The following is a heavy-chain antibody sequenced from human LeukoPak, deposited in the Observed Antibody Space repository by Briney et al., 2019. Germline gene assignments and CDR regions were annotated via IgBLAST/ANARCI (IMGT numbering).Heavy chain of an antibody. J-gene: IGHJ4*02. CDR2: ISGSGGST. CDR3: AKGAPHGGYLNFDY. CDR1: GFTFSDYY. D-gene: IGHD3-22*01. Sequence: PGGSLRLSCAASGFTFSDYYMDWVRQAPGKGLEWVSAISGSGGSTYYADSVKGRFTISRDNSKNTLYLQMNSLRAEDTAVYYCAKGAPHGGYLNFDYWGQGTLVTVSS. V-gene: IGHV3-23*01.